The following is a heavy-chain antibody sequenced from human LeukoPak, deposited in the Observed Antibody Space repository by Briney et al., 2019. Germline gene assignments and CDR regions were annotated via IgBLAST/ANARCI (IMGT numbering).Heavy chain of an antibody. Sequence: ASVKVSCKVSGYTLTELSMHWVRQAPGKGLEWMGGFDPEDGETIYAQKFQGRVTMTEDTSTDTAYMELSSLRSEDTAVYYCARGSCSSTSCYHLSLYYYYGMDVWGQGTTVTVSS. CDR1: GYTLTELS. D-gene: IGHD2-2*01. CDR2: FDPEDGET. V-gene: IGHV1-24*01. J-gene: IGHJ6*02. CDR3: ARGSCSSTSCYHLSLYYYYGMDV.